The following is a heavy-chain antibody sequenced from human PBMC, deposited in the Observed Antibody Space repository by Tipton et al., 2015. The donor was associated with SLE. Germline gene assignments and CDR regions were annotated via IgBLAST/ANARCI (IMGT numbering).Heavy chain of an antibody. CDR3: ARPPGVVVTTGGAFDI. D-gene: IGHD3-22*01. Sequence: QLVQSGAEMKKPGESLKISCKGSGYSFTDYWFGWVRQMPGKGLEWMGIIYPGDSDTRYSPSFQGQVTISADKSISTAYLQWSSLKASDTAMYYCARPPGVVVTTGGAFDIWGQGTMVTVSS. J-gene: IGHJ3*02. CDR1: GYSFTDYW. CDR2: IYPGDSDT. V-gene: IGHV5-51*01.